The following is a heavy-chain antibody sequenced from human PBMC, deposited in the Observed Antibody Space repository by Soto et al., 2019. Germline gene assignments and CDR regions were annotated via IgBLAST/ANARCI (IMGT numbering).Heavy chain of an antibody. D-gene: IGHD6-13*01. J-gene: IGHJ6*03. CDR2: IIPILGIA. Sequence: GASVKVSCKASGGTFSSYTISWVRQAPGQGLEWMGRIIPILGIANYAQKFQGRVTITADKSTSTAYMELSSLRSEDTAVYYCAMAELANYYYYYMDVWGKGTTVTVSS. V-gene: IGHV1-69*02. CDR3: AMAELANYYYYYMDV. CDR1: GGTFSSYT.